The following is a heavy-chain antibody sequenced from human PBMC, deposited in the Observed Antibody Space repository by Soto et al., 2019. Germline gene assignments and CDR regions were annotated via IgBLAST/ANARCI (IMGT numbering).Heavy chain of an antibody. Sequence: SQTLSLTCAISGDSVSSNSAAWNWIRQSPSRGLEWLGRTYYRSQWYIDYAVSVRGRITINPDTSKNQFSLQLNSVTPEDTAVYYCARERRVGATDKYWYFDLWGRGTLVTVSS. J-gene: IGHJ2*01. D-gene: IGHD1-26*01. CDR1: GDSVSSNSAA. V-gene: IGHV6-1*01. CDR2: TYYRSQWYI. CDR3: ARERRVGATDKYWYFDL.